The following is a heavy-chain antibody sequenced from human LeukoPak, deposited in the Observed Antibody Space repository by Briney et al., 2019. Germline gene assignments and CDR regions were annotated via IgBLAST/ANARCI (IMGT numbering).Heavy chain of an antibody. D-gene: IGHD5-12*01. CDR1: GYTFTSYD. J-gene: IGHJ5*02. CDR3: ARWPLRRSGFDP. V-gene: IGHV1-8*01. Sequence: ASVKVSCKASGYTFTSYDINWVRQATGQGLEWMGWMNPNSGNTGYAQKLQGRVTMTRNTSISTAYMELSSLRSEDTAVYYCARWPLRRSGFDPWGQGTLVTVSS. CDR2: MNPNSGNT.